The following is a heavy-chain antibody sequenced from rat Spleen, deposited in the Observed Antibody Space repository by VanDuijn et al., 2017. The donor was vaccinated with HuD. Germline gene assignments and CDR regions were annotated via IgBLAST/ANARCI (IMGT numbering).Heavy chain of an antibody. J-gene: IGHJ4*01. D-gene: IGHD1-1*01. V-gene: IGHV2S63*01. CDR2: MWSGGST. Sequence: EVQLKESGPGLVQPSQTLSLTCTVSGFSLTDHSVHWVRQPPGKGLEWMGVMWSGGSTAYNSALKSRLGISRDTSKSQVFLKMNSLQTEDTAIYYCARSLLQWGHYYVLDAWGQGASVTVSS. CDR3: ARSLLQWGHYYVLDA. CDR1: GFSLTDHS.